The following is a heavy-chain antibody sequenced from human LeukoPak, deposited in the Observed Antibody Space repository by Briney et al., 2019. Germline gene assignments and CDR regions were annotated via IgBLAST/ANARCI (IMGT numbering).Heavy chain of an antibody. J-gene: IGHJ4*02. V-gene: IGHV1-18*01. Sequence: GASVQVSCKASGYTFTTYGMTWVRQAPGQGLQWMGIIAYNGNTYYAEDLQGRVTMTTDSSTNTAYMELRNLRSDDTAVYYCARYSSSWYLYDYWGQGTLVTVSS. D-gene: IGHD6-13*01. CDR1: GYTFTTYG. CDR3: ARYSSSWYLYDY. CDR2: IIAYNGNT.